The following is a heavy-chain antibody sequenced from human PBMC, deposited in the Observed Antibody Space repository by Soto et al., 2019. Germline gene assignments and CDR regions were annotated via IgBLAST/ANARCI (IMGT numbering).Heavy chain of an antibody. D-gene: IGHD5-12*01. Sequence: SLKVSCKASGGTFSSYAISWVRQAPGQGLEWMGGIIPIFGTANYAQKFQGRVTITADESTSTAYMELSSLRSEDTAVYYCARDLGRRDGYKTFDYWGQGTLVT. V-gene: IGHV1-69*13. CDR2: IIPIFGTA. CDR3: ARDLGRRDGYKTFDY. CDR1: GGTFSSYA. J-gene: IGHJ4*02.